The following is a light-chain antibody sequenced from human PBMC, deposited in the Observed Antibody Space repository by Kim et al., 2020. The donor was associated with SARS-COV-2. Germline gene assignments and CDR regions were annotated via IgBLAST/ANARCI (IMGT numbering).Light chain of an antibody. CDR1: QSVSSSY. CDR3: QQYGSAPRT. V-gene: IGKV3-20*01. J-gene: IGKJ1*01. Sequence: CPGERTPLSCRASQSVSSSYLAWYQQKPGQAPRLLIYDASTTATGIPDRFSGSGSGTDFTLTISRLEPEDFAVYFCQQYGSAPRTFGQGTKVDIK. CDR2: DAS.